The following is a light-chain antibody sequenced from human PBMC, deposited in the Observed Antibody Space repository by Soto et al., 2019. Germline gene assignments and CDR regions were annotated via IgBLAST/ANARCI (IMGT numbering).Light chain of an antibody. CDR3: CSYEDNYTLV. CDR1: SSDVGGHNS. V-gene: IGLV2-11*01. J-gene: IGLJ3*02. CDR2: DVT. Sequence: QSALTQPRSVSGSPGQSVTISCTGTSSDVGGHNSVSWYQQHPDKAPKLMIYDVTKRPSGVPERFSGSKSANTASLTISGPQPDDEADYYCCSYEDNYTLVFGGGTKLPAL.